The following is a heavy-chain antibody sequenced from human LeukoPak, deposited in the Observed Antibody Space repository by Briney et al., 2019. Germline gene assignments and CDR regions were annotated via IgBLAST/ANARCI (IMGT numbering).Heavy chain of an antibody. CDR3: AKAFTMIVVVSLHDAFDI. CDR1: GASISSNSDY. J-gene: IGHJ3*02. V-gene: IGHV3-23*01. D-gene: IGHD3-22*01. CDR2: ISGSGGST. Sequence: PSETLSLTCAVSGASISSNSDYWGWIRQAPGKGLEWVSAISGSGGSTYYADSVKGRFTISRDNSKNTLYLQMNSLRAEDTAVYYCAKAFTMIVVVSLHDAFDIWGQGTMVTVSS.